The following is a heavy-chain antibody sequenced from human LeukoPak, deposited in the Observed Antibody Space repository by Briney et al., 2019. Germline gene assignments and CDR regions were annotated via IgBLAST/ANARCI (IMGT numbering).Heavy chain of an antibody. V-gene: IGHV4-34*01. CDR1: GGSFSGYY. J-gene: IGHJ3*02. CDR3: ARDFVLMVYASHDAFDI. CDR2: INHSGST. D-gene: IGHD2-8*01. Sequence: PSETLSLTCAVYGGSFSGYYWSWIRQPPGKGLEWIGEINHSGSTNYNPSLKSRVTISVDTSKNQFSLKLSSVTAADTAVYYCARDFVLMVYASHDAFDIWGQGTMVTVSS.